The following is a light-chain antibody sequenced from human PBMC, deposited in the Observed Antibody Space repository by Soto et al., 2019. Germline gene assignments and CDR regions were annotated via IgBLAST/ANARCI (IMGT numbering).Light chain of an antibody. V-gene: IGLV2-14*01. CDR3: SSYTTRSSLYV. Sequence: QSALTQPASVSGSPGQSITISCTGTSSDVGGYNSVSWYQHHPGKAPKLMIYEVSNRPSGVSNRFSGSKPGNTASLTISGLQAEDEADYYCSSYTTRSSLYVFGTGTKVTVL. J-gene: IGLJ1*01. CDR1: SSDVGGYNS. CDR2: EVS.